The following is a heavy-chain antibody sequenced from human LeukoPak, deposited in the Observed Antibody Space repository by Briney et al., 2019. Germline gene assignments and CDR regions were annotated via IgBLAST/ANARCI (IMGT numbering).Heavy chain of an antibody. Sequence: GGSLRLSCAASGFTFSSYGMHWVRQAPGKGLEWVAVIWYDGSNILYGDSVKGRFTISRDNSKNTVSLQMNSRRAEDTAVYYCVRDPYEAYWGQGTLVTVSS. V-gene: IGHV3-33*01. D-gene: IGHD5-12*01. CDR2: IWYDGSNI. J-gene: IGHJ4*02. CDR3: VRDPYEAY. CDR1: GFTFSSYG.